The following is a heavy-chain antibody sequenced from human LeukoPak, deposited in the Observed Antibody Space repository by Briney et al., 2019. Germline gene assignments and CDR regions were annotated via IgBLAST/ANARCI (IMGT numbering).Heavy chain of an antibody. CDR2: MSPHSGET. V-gene: IGHV1-8*03. J-gene: IGHJ4*02. CDR3: ARAIMLFGVIIPWYFDS. D-gene: IGHD3-3*01. Sequence: VASVKVSCKASGYTFSNYDISWVRQATGQRLEWMGWMSPHSGETNYGKKFQGRVSITSDTSLSTAYMELSGLRSEDTAVYYCARAIMLFGVIIPWYFDSWGQGTLVTVSS. CDR1: GYTFSNYD.